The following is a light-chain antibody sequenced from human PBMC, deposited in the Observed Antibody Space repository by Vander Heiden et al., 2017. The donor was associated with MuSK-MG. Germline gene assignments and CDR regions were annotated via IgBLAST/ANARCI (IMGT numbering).Light chain of an antibody. CDR1: QSIGSN. CDR3: QQYNDWPPWT. V-gene: IGKV3-15*01. CDR2: GAS. Sequence: EIVMTQSPATLSVSPGERASLACRASQSIGSNLAWYQQKSGQAPRLLIHGASTRATGIPARFSGSGSGTEFSLTISSLQSEDFAVYYCQQYNDWPPWTFGPGTKVEI. J-gene: IGKJ1*01.